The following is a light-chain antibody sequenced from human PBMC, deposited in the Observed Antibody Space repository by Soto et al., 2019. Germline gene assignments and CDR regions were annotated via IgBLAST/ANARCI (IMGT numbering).Light chain of an antibody. V-gene: IGKV3-15*01. CDR2: GAS. CDR1: QSVSSN. Sequence: EIVMTQSPATLSVSPGERATLSCRASQSVSSNLAWYQQKPGQAPRLLIYGASTRATGIPARFSGSGSGTEFTLTISSLQSEDFAVYYCQQYNNWPRTFGQGIKVDI. J-gene: IGKJ1*01. CDR3: QQYNNWPRT.